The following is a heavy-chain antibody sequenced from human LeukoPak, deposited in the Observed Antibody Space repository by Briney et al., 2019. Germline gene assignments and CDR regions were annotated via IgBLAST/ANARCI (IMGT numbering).Heavy chain of an antibody. CDR2: ISSDGSSI. CDR1: GFTFSSYW. V-gene: IGHV3-74*01. J-gene: IGHJ4*02. D-gene: IGHD5-12*01. CDR3: AREGRVTGYDFDC. Sequence: GGSLRLSCAASGFTFSSYWMHWVRQAPGKGLVWVSRISSDGSSITYADSVKGRFTISRDNAKNTLYLQMNSLRVEDTAVYYCAREGRVTGYDFDCWGQGTLVTVSS.